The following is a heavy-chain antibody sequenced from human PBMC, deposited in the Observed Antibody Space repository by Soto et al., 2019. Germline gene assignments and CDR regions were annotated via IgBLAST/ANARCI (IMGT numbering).Heavy chain of an antibody. CDR2: ISGSGGST. Sequence: GGSLRLSCAASGFTFSSYAMSWVRQAPGKGLEWVSAISGSGGSTYYADSVKGRFTISRDNSKNTLYLQMNSLRAEDTAVYYCAKGSYALSYYYYYMDVWGKGTTVTVSS. J-gene: IGHJ6*03. CDR3: AKGSYALSYYYYYMDV. V-gene: IGHV3-23*01. D-gene: IGHD2-2*01. CDR1: GFTFSSYA.